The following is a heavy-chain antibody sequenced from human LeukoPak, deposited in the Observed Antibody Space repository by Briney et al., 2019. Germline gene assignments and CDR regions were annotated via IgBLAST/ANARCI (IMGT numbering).Heavy chain of an antibody. CDR3: ARGHSSGWVYFDY. D-gene: IGHD6-19*01. J-gene: IGHJ4*02. CDR2: IYYSGST. Sequence: ASETLCLTCTVSGGSISSGGYYWSWIRQHPGKGLEWIGYIYYSGSTYYNPSLKSRVTISVDTSKNQFSLKLSSVTAADTAVYYCARGHSSGWVYFDYWGQGTLVTVSS. CDR1: GGSISSGGYY. V-gene: IGHV4-31*03.